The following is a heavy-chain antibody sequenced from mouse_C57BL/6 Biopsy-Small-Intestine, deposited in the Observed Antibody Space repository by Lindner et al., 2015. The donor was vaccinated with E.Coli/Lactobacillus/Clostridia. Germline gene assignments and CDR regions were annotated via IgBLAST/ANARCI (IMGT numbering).Heavy chain of an antibody. J-gene: IGHJ2*01. CDR3: ARRDYGSTYVDFDY. D-gene: IGHD1-1*01. CDR2: IYPRGGLA. V-gene: IGHV1-81*01. CDR1: GYIFTNFG. Sequence: VQLQESGAELARPGASANLSCKASGYIFTNFGISWVKQKTGQGLEWIGEIYPRGGLAYYNEKFKGKATLTADTSSSTVYMQLSSLTSEDSAVFFCARRDYGSTYVDFDYWGQGTTLTVSS.